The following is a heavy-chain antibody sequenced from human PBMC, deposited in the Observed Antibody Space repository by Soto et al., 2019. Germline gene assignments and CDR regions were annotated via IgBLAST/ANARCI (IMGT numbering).Heavy chain of an antibody. D-gene: IGHD1-26*01. J-gene: IGHJ4*02. V-gene: IGHV4-59*08. Sequence: QVQLQESGPGLVKPSETLSLTCTVSGGSISSYYWSWIRQPPGKGLEWIGYIYYSGSTNYNPSLKRRVTIPVGTPKNQFSLQLSSVTAADTAVYYCAGRYGSAIDYWGQGTLVPVSS. CDR1: GGSISSYY. CDR2: IYYSGST. CDR3: AGRYGSAIDY.